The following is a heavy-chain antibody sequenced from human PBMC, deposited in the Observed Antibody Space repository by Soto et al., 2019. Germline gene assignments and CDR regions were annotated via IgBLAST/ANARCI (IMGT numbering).Heavy chain of an antibody. V-gene: IGHV3-48*03. CDR1: RFTFSTYE. J-gene: IGHJ4*02. D-gene: IGHD2-2*01. Sequence: GGSLRLSCAASRFTFSTYEMNWVRQAPGKGLEWVSYISTSGSTVYYADSVKGRFTISRDNTRNSLYLQMNSLRDEDTALYYCVRYCSTTLCNGVATRTFDYWGQGTLVTVS. CDR2: ISTSGSTV. CDR3: VRYCSTTLCNGVATRTFDY.